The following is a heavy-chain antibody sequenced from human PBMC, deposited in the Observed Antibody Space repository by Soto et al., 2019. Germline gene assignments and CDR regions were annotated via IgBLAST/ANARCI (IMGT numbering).Heavy chain of an antibody. V-gene: IGHV1-18*01. CDR2: ISAYNGNT. CDR3: AREGDYIWGSYRVFDY. D-gene: IGHD3-16*02. Sequence: ASVKVSCKASGYTFTSYGISWVRQAPGQGLEWMGWISAYNGNTNYAQKLQGRVTMTTDTSTNTAYMELRSLRSDDTAVYYCAREGDYIWGSYRVFDYWGQGTLVTVSS. CDR1: GYTFTSYG. J-gene: IGHJ4*02.